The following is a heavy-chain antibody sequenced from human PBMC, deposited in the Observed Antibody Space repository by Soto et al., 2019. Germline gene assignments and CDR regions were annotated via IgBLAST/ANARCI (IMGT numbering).Heavy chain of an antibody. CDR2: IFSNEAK. J-gene: IGHJ5*02. D-gene: IGHD6-13*01. V-gene: IGHV2-26*04. CDR3: ASTYSTSWYWFDP. CDR1: GFSLSNAGLG. Sequence: QVTVKESGPVLVKPTETLTLTCTVSGFSLSNAGLGVSWIRQHPGKALEWLAHIFSNEAKSYSTSLKSRLTSSMDTSKSQVVRTMTNMDPVDTATYYCASTYSTSWYWFDPWGQGTLVTVSS.